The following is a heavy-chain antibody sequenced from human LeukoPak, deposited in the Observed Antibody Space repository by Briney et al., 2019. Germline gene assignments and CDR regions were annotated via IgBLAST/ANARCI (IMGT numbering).Heavy chain of an antibody. Sequence: GGSLRLSCAASGFTFNSYAMSWVRQAPGKGLEWVSAISGTGGTTYYADSVKGRFTISRDNSKNTLYLQMNSLRAEDTAVYYCAKLDGLYGGNPPTHRGQGTLVTVSS. V-gene: IGHV3-23*01. D-gene: IGHD4-23*01. CDR2: ISGTGGTT. CDR1: GFTFNSYA. CDR3: AKLDGLYGGNPPTH. J-gene: IGHJ4*02.